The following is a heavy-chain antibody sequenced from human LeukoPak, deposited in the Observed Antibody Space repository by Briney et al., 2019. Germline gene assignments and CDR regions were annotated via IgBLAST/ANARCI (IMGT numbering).Heavy chain of an antibody. J-gene: IGHJ3*02. CDR3: ARDIGGPSGI. CDR1: GYTFTGYY. V-gene: IGHV1-2*06. CDR2: INPNSGVT. Sequence: ASVKVSCKASGYTFTGYYIHWARQAPGQGLEWMGRINPNSGVTNYAQKFQGRVTMTRDTSISTAYMELTRLRPDDTAIYYCARDIGGPSGIWGQGTMVTVSS. D-gene: IGHD1-26*01.